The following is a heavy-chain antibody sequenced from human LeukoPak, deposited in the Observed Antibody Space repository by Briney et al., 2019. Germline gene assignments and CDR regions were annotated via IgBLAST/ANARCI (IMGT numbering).Heavy chain of an antibody. CDR1: GGSFSGYY. D-gene: IGHD3-16*01. CDR3: ARASWAKPFDY. J-gene: IGHJ4*02. CDR2: INHSGST. V-gene: IGHV4-34*01. Sequence: SETLSLTCAVYGGSFSGYYWSWIRQPPGKGLEWIGEINHSGSTNYNPSLKSRVTISVDTSKNQFSLKLSSVTAADTAVYYCARASWAKPFDYWGQGTLVTVSS.